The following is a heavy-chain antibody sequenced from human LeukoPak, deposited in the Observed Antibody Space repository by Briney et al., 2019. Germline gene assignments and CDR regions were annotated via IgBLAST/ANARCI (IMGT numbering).Heavy chain of an antibody. J-gene: IGHJ5*02. CDR1: GFTFGNYY. D-gene: IGHD3-22*01. V-gene: IGHV3-48*02. CDR2: ISSSSSTI. Sequence: PPGGSLRLSCAASGFTFGNYYMTWMRQAPGKGLEWVSYISSSSSTIYYADSVKGRFTISRDNAKNSLYLQMNSLRDEDTAVYYCARAANYYDSSGRPGGWFDPWGQGTLVTVSS. CDR3: ARAANYYDSSGRPGGWFDP.